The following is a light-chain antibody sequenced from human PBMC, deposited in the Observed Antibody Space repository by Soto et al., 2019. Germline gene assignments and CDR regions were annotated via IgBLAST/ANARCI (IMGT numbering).Light chain of an antibody. J-gene: IGKJ1*01. CDR3: HQRSNWPCT. Sequence: EIVLTQSPATLSLSPGEIATLSCRSSQSVSSYLAWYHQKPGQAPRLLIYDASNRATGIPARFSGSGSGTNFTLTIIGLEPEDFACYYWHQRSNWPCTFGQGTKVDSK. CDR1: QSVSSY. CDR2: DAS. V-gene: IGKV3-11*01.